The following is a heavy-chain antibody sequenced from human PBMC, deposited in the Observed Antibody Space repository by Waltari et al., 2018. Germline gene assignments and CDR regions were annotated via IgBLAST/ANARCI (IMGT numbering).Heavy chain of an antibody. CDR1: GGSISSHY. D-gene: IGHD3-3*01. V-gene: IGHV4-59*11. CDR2: IYYSGST. J-gene: IGHJ6*02. Sequence: QVQLQESGPGLVKPSETLSLTCTVSGGSISSHYWSWIRQPPGKGLEWIGYIYYSGSTNYNPSLKSRVTISVDTSKNQFSLKLSSVTAADTAVYYCARGPPSWRAYYYGMDVWGQGTTVTVSS. CDR3: ARGPPSWRAYYYGMDV.